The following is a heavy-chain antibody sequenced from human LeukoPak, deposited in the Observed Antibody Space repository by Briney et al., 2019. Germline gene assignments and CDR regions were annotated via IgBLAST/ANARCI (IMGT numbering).Heavy chain of an antibody. V-gene: IGHV1-24*01. Sequence: ASVKVSCKDSGYTLTELSMHWVRQAPGKGLEWMGGFDPEDGETIYAQKFQGRVTMTEDTSTDTAYMELSSLRSEDTAVYYCATYPEPVYGGNSYENFDYWGQGTLVTVSS. CDR2: FDPEDGET. D-gene: IGHD4-23*01. J-gene: IGHJ4*02. CDR1: GYTLTELS. CDR3: ATYPEPVYGGNSYENFDY.